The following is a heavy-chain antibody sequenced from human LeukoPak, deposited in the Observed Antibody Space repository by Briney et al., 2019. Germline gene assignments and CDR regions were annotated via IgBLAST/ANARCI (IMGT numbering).Heavy chain of an antibody. CDR3: AKDGEDIVVVPAAIAGTGDYYYYYYMDV. CDR1: GFTFSSYG. V-gene: IGHV3-30*02. CDR2: IWYDGSNK. J-gene: IGHJ6*03. Sequence: GGSLRLSCAASGFTFSSYGMHWVRQDPGKGLEWVAFIWYDGSNKYYADSVKGRFTISRDNSKNTLYLQMNSLRAEDTAVYYCAKDGEDIVVVPAAIAGTGDYYYYYYMDVWGKGTTVTVSS. D-gene: IGHD2-2*01.